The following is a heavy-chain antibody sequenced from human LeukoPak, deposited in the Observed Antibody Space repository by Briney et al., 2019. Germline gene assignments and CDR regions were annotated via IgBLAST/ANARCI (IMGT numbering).Heavy chain of an antibody. CDR2: IYSGGST. CDR1: GFTVSHNY. D-gene: IGHD6-19*01. CDR3: ASSSGFVEIDY. Sequence: GGSLRLSCAASGFTVSHNYMSWVRQAPGKGLEWVSVIYSGGSTYYADSVKGRFTISRDNSKNTLYLQMNSLRAEDTAVYYCASSSGFVEIDYWGQGTLVTVSS. J-gene: IGHJ4*02. V-gene: IGHV3-66*02.